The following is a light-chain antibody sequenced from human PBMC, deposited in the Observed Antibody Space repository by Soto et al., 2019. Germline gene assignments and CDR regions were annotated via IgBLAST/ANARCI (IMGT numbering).Light chain of an antibody. CDR1: DSDIGDNNY. Sequence: QSALTQPASVSGSPGQSITISCTGTDSDIGDNNYVSWYQQYPGRAPKLMIYEVANRPSGVPDRFSGSKSGNTASLPILGLQAEDEADYYFRAYSVTNTQGVFCGGTKLTGL. CDR2: EVA. V-gene: IGLV2-14*01. J-gene: IGLJ3*02. CDR3: RAYSVTNTQGV.